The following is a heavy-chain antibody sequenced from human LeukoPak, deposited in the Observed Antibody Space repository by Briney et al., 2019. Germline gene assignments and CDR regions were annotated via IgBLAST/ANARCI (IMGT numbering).Heavy chain of an antibody. J-gene: IGHJ5*02. CDR3: AKGGVAAAAKGGWFDP. CDR2: ISYDGSNK. D-gene: IGHD6-13*01. Sequence: GGSLRLSCAASGFTFSSYGMHWVRQAPGKGLEWVAVISYDGSNKYYADSVKGRFTISGDNSKNTLYLQMNSLRAEDTAVYYCAKGGVAAAAKGGWFDPWGQGTLVTVSS. CDR1: GFTFSSYG. V-gene: IGHV3-30*19.